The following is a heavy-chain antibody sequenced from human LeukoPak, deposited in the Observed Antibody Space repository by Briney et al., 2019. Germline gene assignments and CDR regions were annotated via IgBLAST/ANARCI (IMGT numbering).Heavy chain of an antibody. CDR3: ASFGSGWSFDY. CDR1: GFTFGDYA. V-gene: IGHV3-7*01. CDR2: IKQDGSEK. J-gene: IGHJ4*02. D-gene: IGHD6-19*01. Sequence: AGGSLRLSCTASGFTFGDYAMSWFRQAPGKGLEWVANIKQDGSEKYYVDSVKGRFTISRDNAKNSLYLQMNSLRAEDTAVYYCASFGSGWSFDYWGQGTLVTVSS.